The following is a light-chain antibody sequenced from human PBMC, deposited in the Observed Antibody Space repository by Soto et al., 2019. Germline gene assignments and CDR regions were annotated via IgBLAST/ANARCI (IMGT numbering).Light chain of an antibody. Sequence: DVQMTQSPSSLSASVGDSVTITCRSSQTVKTYLNWYQHKPGKAPQLLIYASSRLQTCVASRFSGSGSGTYFSLTISSLQPEDFATYYCQQTSTTPGTFGQGTKVEIK. CDR3: QQTSTTPGT. CDR2: ASS. J-gene: IGKJ1*01. V-gene: IGKV1-39*01. CDR1: QTVKTY.